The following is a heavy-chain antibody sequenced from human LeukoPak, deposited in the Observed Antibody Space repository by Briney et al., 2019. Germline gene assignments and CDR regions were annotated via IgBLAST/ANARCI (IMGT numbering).Heavy chain of an antibody. CDR1: GGSISSGDYY. J-gene: IGHJ4*02. V-gene: IGHV4-30-4*08. Sequence: SETLSLTCTVSGGSISSGDYYWSWIRQPPGKGLEWIGYIYYSGSTYYNPSLKSRVTISVDTSKNQFSLKLSSVTAADTAVYYCARELPKDGYNYAVDYWGQGTLVTVSS. CDR2: IYYSGST. D-gene: IGHD5-24*01. CDR3: ARELPKDGYNYAVDY.